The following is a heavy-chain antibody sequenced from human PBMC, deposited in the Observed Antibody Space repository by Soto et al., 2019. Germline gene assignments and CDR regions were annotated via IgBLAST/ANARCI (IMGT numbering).Heavy chain of an antibody. CDR3: ATRGAARPFDY. Sequence: GGSLRLSCAASGFTFSSYAMSWVRQAPGKGLEWVSAISGRGGSTYYADSVKGRFTISRDNSKNTLYLQMNSLRAEDTAVYYCATRGAARPFDYWGQGTLVTVSS. CDR2: ISGRGGST. V-gene: IGHV3-23*01. CDR1: GFTFSSYA. J-gene: IGHJ4*02. D-gene: IGHD6-6*01.